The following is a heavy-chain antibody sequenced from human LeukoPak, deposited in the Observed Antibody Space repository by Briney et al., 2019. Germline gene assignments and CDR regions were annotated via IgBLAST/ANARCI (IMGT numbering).Heavy chain of an antibody. D-gene: IGHD2/OR15-2a*01. CDR3: ARMAVYFLIPVRYFDY. CDR2: IYYSGST. Sequence: SETLSLTCTVSGGSNSSSSYYWGWIRQPPGKGLEWIGSIYYSGSTYYNPSLKSRVTISVDTSKNQFSLKLSSVTAADTAVYYCARMAVYFLIPVRYFDYWGQGTLVTVSS. V-gene: IGHV4-39*01. CDR1: GGSNSSSSYY. J-gene: IGHJ4*02.